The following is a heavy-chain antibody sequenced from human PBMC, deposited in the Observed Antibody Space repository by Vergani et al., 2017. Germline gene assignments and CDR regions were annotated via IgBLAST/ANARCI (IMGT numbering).Heavy chain of an antibody. CDR3: ARGMITETTDLDGFDI. Sequence: EVQLLESGGGSAQPGESLRLSCVASGFTFTAHGLNWVRQAPGKGLEWVSTINIGGRTSYADSVKGRLTLTRDDSKNTLHLQMNSLRPEDTAVYYCARGMITETTDLDGFDIWGQGTMVSVSS. CDR2: INIGGRT. D-gene: IGHD3-16*01. V-gene: IGHV3-66*02. J-gene: IGHJ3*02. CDR1: GFTFTAHG.